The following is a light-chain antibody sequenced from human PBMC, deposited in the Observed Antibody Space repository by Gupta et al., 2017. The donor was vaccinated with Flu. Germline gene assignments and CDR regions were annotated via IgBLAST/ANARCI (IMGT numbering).Light chain of an antibody. V-gene: IGKV3-15*01. CDR2: GAS. Sequence: DIVMTQSPGTLSLPPGARATLSCRASQSVASTLAWYQQKPGQAPRLLMYGASTRATGVPGRFSGSGSGTEFTLTINSLQSEDFAVYYCQQSNNWPYTFGQGTNLEIK. CDR3: QQSNNWPYT. J-gene: IGKJ2*01. CDR1: QSVAST.